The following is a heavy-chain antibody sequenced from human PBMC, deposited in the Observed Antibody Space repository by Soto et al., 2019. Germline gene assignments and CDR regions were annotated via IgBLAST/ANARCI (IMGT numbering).Heavy chain of an antibody. D-gene: IGHD6-6*01. Sequence: SETLSLTCAVAGGSTSSSNWWSRVRQPPGKGLEWIGEIYHSGSTNYNPSLKSRVTISVDKSKNQFSLKLSSVTAADTAVYYCAKSSSAGEYYYYGMDVWGQGTTVTVSS. CDR2: IYHSGST. V-gene: IGHV4-4*02. J-gene: IGHJ6*02. CDR3: AKSSSAGEYYYYGMDV. CDR1: GGSTSSSNW.